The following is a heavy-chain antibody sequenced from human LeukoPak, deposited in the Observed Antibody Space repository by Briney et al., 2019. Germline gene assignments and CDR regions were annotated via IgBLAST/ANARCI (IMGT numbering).Heavy chain of an antibody. CDR3: ASSGWGSFDAFDI. J-gene: IGHJ3*02. V-gene: IGHV3-7*01. CDR1: GFTFSSYW. Sequence: PGGSLRLSCAASGFTFSSYWMSWVRQAPGKGLEWAANIKQDGSEKYYVDSVKGRFTISRDNAKNSLYLQMNSLRAEDTAVYYCASSGWGSFDAFDIWGQGTMVTVSS. D-gene: IGHD3-10*01. CDR2: IKQDGSEK.